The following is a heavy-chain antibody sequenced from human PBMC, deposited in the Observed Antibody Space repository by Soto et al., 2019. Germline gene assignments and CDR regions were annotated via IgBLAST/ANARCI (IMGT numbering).Heavy chain of an antibody. D-gene: IGHD3-3*01. CDR2: IYYSGTT. J-gene: IGHJ4*02. CDR3: AREPARSGYCED. CDR1: GGSISSDY. Sequence: SETLSLTCTVSGGSISSDYWSWIRQPPGKGPEWIGYIYYSGTTNYNPSLKSRVTMSVDTSKNQFSLKLTSVTAADTAVYYCAREPARSGYCEDWGQGTLVTVSS. V-gene: IGHV4-59*01.